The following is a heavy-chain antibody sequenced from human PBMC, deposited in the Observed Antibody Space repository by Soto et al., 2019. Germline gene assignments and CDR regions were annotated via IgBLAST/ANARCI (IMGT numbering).Heavy chain of an antibody. Sequence: GGSLRLSCAASGFTFSSYWMSWVRQAPGKGLEWVANIKQDGSEKYYVDSVKGRFTISRDNAKNSLYLQMNSLRAEDTAVYYCARRVDYYDSSGHSSSTWFDPWGQGTLVTVSS. D-gene: IGHD3-22*01. J-gene: IGHJ5*02. V-gene: IGHV3-7*01. CDR1: GFTFSSYW. CDR2: IKQDGSEK. CDR3: ARRVDYYDSSGHSSSTWFDP.